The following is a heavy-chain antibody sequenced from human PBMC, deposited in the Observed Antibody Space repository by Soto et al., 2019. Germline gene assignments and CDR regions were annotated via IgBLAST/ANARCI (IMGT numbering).Heavy chain of an antibody. CDR3: ARSWVTGKGGIDV. J-gene: IGHJ6*02. D-gene: IGHD3-16*01. CDR2: INGYTGNT. Sequence: QVQLVQSGAEVKKPGASVKVSCKASGYTFTSYGLSWVRKAPGQGLERLGLINGYTGNTNYAQKFQGIVTMTTDTSTKTAYLALCTLIYDDTAVYYCARSWVTGKGGIDVWGQGTTVTVSS. V-gene: IGHV1-18*01. CDR1: GYTFTSYG.